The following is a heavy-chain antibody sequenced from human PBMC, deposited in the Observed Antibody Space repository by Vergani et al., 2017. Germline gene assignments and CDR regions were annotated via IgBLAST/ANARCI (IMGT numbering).Heavy chain of an antibody. D-gene: IGHD2-8*02. J-gene: IGHJ5*01. CDR1: GFSFNTYW. CDR3: VRTEYCTGIACNTRFDS. CDR2: IDEYGNRA. V-gene: IGHV3-74*02. Sequence: EVQLVESGGGLVQPGGSLRLSCAASGFSFNTYWMHWVRQVPGKGLMWVARIDEYGNRATYGDFETGRFTISRDNAKNTVFLQMNNLRADDAGFYYCVRTEYCTGIACNTRFDSWGQEALVTVSS.